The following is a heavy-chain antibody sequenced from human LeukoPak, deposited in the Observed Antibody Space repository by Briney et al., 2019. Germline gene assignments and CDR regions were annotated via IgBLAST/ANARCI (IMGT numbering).Heavy chain of an antibody. CDR3: ARGESSFDY. CDR1: GYSISSGYY. CDR2: IYQTGST. V-gene: IGHV4-38-2*02. Sequence: SETLSLTCTVSGYSISSGYYWGWIRQPPGKGLEWIGNIYQTGSTYYNPSLKSRVTISLDTSKNQFSLKLSSVTAADTAVYYCARGESSFDYWGQGTLVTVSS. J-gene: IGHJ4*02.